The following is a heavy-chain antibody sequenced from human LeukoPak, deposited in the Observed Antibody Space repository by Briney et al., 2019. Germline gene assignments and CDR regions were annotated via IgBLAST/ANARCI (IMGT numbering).Heavy chain of an antibody. J-gene: IGHJ5*02. D-gene: IGHD3-10*01. CDR3: ARDFIIRGVIRGLWFDP. CDR2: INHSGST. CDR1: GFTFSNFW. V-gene: IGHV4-34*01. Sequence: PGGSLRLSCEASGFTFSNFWMTWIRQTPGKGLEWIGEINHSGSTNYNPSLKSRVTISIDTSKNQFSLKLSSVTAADTAVYYCARDFIIRGVIRGLWFDPWGQGTLVTVSS.